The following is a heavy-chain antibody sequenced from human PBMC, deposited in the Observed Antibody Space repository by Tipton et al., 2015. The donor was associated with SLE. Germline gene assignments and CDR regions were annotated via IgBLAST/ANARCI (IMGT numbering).Heavy chain of an antibody. CDR3: ARHPVAGKRSRGAFDI. V-gene: IGHV5-51*01. J-gene: IGHJ3*02. CDR1: GYSFTSYW. CDR2: IYPGDSDT. D-gene: IGHD6-19*01. Sequence: QLVQSGAEVKKPGESLKISCKGSGYSFTSYWIGWVRQMPGKGLEWMGIIYPGDSDTRYSSSFQGQVTISADKSISTAYLQWSSLKASDTAMYYCARHPVAGKRSRGAFDIWGQGTMVTVSS.